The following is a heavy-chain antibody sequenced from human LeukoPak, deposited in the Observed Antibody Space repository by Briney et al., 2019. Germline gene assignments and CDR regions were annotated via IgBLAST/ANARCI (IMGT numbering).Heavy chain of an antibody. J-gene: IGHJ4*02. Sequence: PGGSLRLSCAASGFTFSSYAMSGVRQAPGKGLEWVSAISGWGGSTYYADSVKGRLTIPRDTSKTTLYLQMHSLRAEDTAVYYCAKTKFDYWGQGTLVPVSS. CDR2: ISGWGGST. D-gene: IGHD2-8*01. CDR3: AKTKFDY. V-gene: IGHV3-23*01. CDR1: GFTFSSYA.